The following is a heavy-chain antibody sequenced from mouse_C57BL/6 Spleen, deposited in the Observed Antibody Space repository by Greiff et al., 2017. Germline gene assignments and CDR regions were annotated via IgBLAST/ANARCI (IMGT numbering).Heavy chain of an antibody. CDR2: IYPGSGST. CDR3: ARENYSNYGGFERYAMDY. Sequence: QVQLKQPGAELVKPGASVKMSCKASGYTFTSYWITWVKQRPGQGLEWIGDIYPGSGSTNYNEKFKSKATLTVDTSSSTAYMQLSSLTSEDSAVYYCARENYSNYGGFERYAMDYWGQGTSVTVSS. V-gene: IGHV1-55*01. CDR1: GYTFTSYW. J-gene: IGHJ4*01. D-gene: IGHD2-5*01.